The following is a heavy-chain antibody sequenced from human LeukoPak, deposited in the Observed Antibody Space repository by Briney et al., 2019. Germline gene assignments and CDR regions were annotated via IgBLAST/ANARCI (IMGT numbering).Heavy chain of an antibody. Sequence: GGSLRLSCAAPGFTFSSYAMSWVRQAPGKGLEWVSAISGIGGSTYYADSVKGRFSISRDNSKNTLYLKMNSLRSEDTAVYYCAKYVVYSYGHQYYYYYGMDVWGQGTTVTVSS. D-gene: IGHD5-18*01. CDR1: GFTFSSYA. CDR2: ISGIGGST. V-gene: IGHV3-23*01. J-gene: IGHJ6*02. CDR3: AKYVVYSYGHQYYYYYGMDV.